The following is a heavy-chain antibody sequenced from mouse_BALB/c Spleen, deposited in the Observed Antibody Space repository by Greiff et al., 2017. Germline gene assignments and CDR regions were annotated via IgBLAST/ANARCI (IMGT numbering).Heavy chain of an antibody. CDR3: TRSYYDNDIDY. CDR1: GYTFTSYT. J-gene: IGHJ2*01. Sequence: QVQLQQSGAELARPGASVKMSCTASGYTFTSYTMHWVKQRPGQGLEWIGYINPSSGNTEYNQKFKDKTTLTADKSSSTAYMQLSSLTSEASAVDCFTRSYYDNDIDYWGQGTTLTVSS. V-gene: IGHV1-4*02. CDR2: INPSSGNT. D-gene: IGHD2-10*01.